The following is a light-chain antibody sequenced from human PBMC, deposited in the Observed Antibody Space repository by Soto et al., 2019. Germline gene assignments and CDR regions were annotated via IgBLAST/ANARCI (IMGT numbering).Light chain of an antibody. CDR2: GAS. CDR3: QQYGSCRYT. V-gene: IGKV3-20*01. Sequence: EIVLTQSPGTLSLSPGERATLSCRATQSVSSSYLAWYQQKPGQAPRLLISGASIRATGIPDRFSGSGSGSDFPLTISRLEPDAFAEYDCQQYGSCRYTFGQGTKLEIK. J-gene: IGKJ2*01. CDR1: QSVSSSY.